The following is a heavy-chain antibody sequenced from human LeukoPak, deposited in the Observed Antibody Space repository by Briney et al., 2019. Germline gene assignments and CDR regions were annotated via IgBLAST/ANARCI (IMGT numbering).Heavy chain of an antibody. J-gene: IGHJ6*03. D-gene: IGHD1-26*01. CDR2: IIPIFGSA. CDR1: GGIFNSYS. V-gene: IGHV1-69*05. Sequence: SVKVSCKASGGIFNSYSIRWVRQAPGPGLEWMGGIIPIFGSANYAQTFQGRVTITTDQSTSTAYMELSSLSSEDTAVYYCARVGRSRGSFCNSYYYLDVWGKGTTVTVSS. CDR3: ARVGRSRGSFCNSYYYLDV.